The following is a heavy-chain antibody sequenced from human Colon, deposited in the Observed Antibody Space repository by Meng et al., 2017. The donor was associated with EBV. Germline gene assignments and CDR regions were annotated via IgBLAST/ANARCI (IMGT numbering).Heavy chain of an antibody. V-gene: IGHV4-59*01. CDR2: MYYSGNT. CDR3: ARERDSSATFDH. J-gene: IGHJ4*02. D-gene: IGHD6-25*01. CDR1: GGSISSYY. Sequence: VRLHAPRPRLVQPSDTLSLTGTVSGGSISSYYWNWIRQHPAKGLEWIGFMYYSGNTTYNPSPNIRVTISVDTSNNQFSLNLTSLTAADTAVYYCARERDSSATFDHWGQGTLVTVSS.